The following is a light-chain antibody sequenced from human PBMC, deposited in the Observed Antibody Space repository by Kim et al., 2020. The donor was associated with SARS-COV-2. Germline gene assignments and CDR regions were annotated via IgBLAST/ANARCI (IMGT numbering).Light chain of an antibody. CDR2: SND. J-gene: IGLJ1*01. Sequence: QTVTISGSGGSSNIGSHTVNWYQQLPGPAPNLLIYSNDLRPSGVSARFSGSKSGTSASLVISGLQSEDEADYYCATWDDSLSAYVFGAGTKVTVL. CDR3: ATWDDSLSAYV. V-gene: IGLV1-44*01. CDR1: SSNIGSHT.